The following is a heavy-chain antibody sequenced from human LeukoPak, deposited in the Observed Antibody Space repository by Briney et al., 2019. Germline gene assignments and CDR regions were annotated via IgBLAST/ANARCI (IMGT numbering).Heavy chain of an antibody. V-gene: IGHV3-21*01. CDR1: GFTFSSYS. D-gene: IGHD3-22*01. CDR3: ARDSRGLIGY. Sequence: GGSLRLSCAASGFTFSSYSMNWVRQAPGKGLEWVSSISSSSSYIYYADSVKGRFTISRDNTKNSLYLQMNSLRAEDTAVYYCARDSRGLIGYWGQGTLVTVSP. CDR2: ISSSSSYI. J-gene: IGHJ4*02.